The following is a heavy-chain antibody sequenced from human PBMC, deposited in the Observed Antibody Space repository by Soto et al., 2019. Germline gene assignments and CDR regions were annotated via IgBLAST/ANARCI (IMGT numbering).Heavy chain of an antibody. Sequence: SLRLSCAASGFTFADYAMHWVRQVPGKGLEWVSGVNWNSRNIDYAESVKGRFTISRDNGKKSLYLEMQSLRAEDTALYYCTKGTSGYDLSGAYDIWGQGTMVTVSS. CDR1: GFTFADYA. CDR3: TKGTSGYDLSGAYDI. V-gene: IGHV3-9*01. J-gene: IGHJ3*02. CDR2: VNWNSRNI. D-gene: IGHD5-12*01.